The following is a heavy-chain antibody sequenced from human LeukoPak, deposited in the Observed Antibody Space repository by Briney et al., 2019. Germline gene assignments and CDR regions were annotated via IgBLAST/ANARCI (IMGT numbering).Heavy chain of an antibody. J-gene: IGHJ5*02. CDR3: ARAPLSNWFDP. CDR2: INHSGST. Sequence: SETLSLTCAVYGGSFSGYYWSWIRQPPGKGLEWIGEINHSGSTNYNPSLKSRVTISVDTSKNQFSLKLSSVTAADTAVYYCARAPLSNWFDPWGQGTLVTVFS. CDR1: GGSFSGYY. V-gene: IGHV4-34*01.